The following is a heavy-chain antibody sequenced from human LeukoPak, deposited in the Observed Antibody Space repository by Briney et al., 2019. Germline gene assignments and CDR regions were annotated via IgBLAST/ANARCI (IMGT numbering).Heavy chain of an antibody. J-gene: IGHJ4*02. CDR3: ARDGSSGYYFLDY. D-gene: IGHD3-22*01. CDR1: GASISSGSYY. Sequence: SETLSLTCTVSGASISSGSYYWNWIRQPAGKGLEWIGRIFASGSTNYNPSLKSRVTISLDTSKNQLSLKLSSVTAADTAVYYCARDGSSGYYFLDYWGQGTLVTVSS. V-gene: IGHV4-61*02. CDR2: IFASGST.